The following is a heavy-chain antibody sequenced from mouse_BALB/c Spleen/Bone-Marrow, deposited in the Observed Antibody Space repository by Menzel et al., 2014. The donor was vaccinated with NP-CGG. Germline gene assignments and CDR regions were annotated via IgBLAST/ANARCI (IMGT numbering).Heavy chain of an antibody. CDR3: ARKGDMNFDV. CDR1: GYTFTDYA. D-gene: IGHD3-3*01. J-gene: IGHJ1*01. V-gene: IGHV1S137*01. Sequence: VKLQESGAELVRPGVSVKISCKGSGYTFTDYAMHWVKQSHAKSLEWIGVISTYYGDASYNQKFKGKATMTVDKSSSTAYMELARLTSEDSAIYYCARKGDMNFDVWGAGTTVTVSS. CDR2: ISTYYGDA.